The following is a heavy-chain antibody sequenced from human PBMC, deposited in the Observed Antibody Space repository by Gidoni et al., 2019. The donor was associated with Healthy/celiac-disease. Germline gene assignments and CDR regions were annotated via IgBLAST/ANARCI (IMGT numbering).Heavy chain of an antibody. D-gene: IGHD3-16*02. CDR3: ASMITFGGVIVNYGMDV. V-gene: IGHV1-69*01. CDR2: IIPIFGTA. Sequence: QVQLVQSGAEVKKPGSSVKFSCKASGGTFSSYAISWVRQAPGQGLEWMGGIIPIFGTANYAQKFQGRVTITADESTSTAYMELSSLRSEDTAVYYCASMITFGGVIVNYGMDVWGQGTTVTVSS. CDR1: GGTFSSYA. J-gene: IGHJ6*02.